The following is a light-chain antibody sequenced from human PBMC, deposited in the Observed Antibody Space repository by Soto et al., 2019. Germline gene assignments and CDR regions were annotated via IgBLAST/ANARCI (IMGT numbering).Light chain of an antibody. CDR1: QSISTY. CDR2: AAS. V-gene: IGKV1-39*01. CDR3: QQSYSTLSYT. J-gene: IGKJ2*01. Sequence: DIQMTQSPSSLSASVGDRVTITCRASQSISTYLNWYQHKVGKAPTLLIYAASTLESGVPSRFSGSGSGTDFTLTISSLQPEDFATYYCQQSYSTLSYTFGQGNKLEIK.